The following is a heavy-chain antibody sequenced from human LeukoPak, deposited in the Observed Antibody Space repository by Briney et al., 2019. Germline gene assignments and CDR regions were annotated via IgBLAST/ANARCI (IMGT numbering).Heavy chain of an antibody. Sequence: PSETLSLTCTVSGGSISSSSYYWGWIRQPPGKGLEWIGSIYYSGSTYYNPSLKSRVTISVDTSKNQFSLKLSSVTAADTAVYHCASGTFSSSFDYWGQGTLVTVSS. V-gene: IGHV4-39*07. J-gene: IGHJ4*02. CDR2: IYYSGST. CDR1: GGSISSSSYY. CDR3: ASGTFSSSFDY. D-gene: IGHD6-13*01.